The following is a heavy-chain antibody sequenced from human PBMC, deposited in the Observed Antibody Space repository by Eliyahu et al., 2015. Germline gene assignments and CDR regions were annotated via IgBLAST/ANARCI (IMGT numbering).Heavy chain of an antibody. CDR2: INPNSGGT. J-gene: IGHJ3*02. CDR3: ALSGGAGTLGDAFDI. V-gene: IGHV1-2*04. Sequence: ASGYTFTGYYMHWVRQAPGQGLEWMGWINPNSGGTNYXQKFQGWVTMTRDTSISTAYMELSRLRSDDTAVYYCALSGGAGTLGDAFDIWGQGTMVTVSS. CDR1: GYTFTGYY. D-gene: IGHD6-19*01.